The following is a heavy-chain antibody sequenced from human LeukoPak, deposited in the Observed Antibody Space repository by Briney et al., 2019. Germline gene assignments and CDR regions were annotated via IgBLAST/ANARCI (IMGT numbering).Heavy chain of an antibody. CDR1: GFTFSRYG. D-gene: IGHD3-10*01. Sequence: GMSLRLSCAASGFTFSRYGMHWVRQAPGKGLEWVAVIWYDGSNKDYADSVKSRFTISRDNSKNTLYLQMNSLRAEDTAVYYCAREPYYAAGSYFPIWGQGTMVTVSS. CDR2: IWYDGSNK. J-gene: IGHJ3*02. V-gene: IGHV3-33*01. CDR3: AREPYYAAGSYFPI.